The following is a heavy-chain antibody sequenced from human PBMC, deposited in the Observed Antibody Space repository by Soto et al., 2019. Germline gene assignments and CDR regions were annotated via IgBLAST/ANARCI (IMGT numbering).Heavy chain of an antibody. V-gene: IGHV3-33*01. J-gene: IGHJ4*02. CDR1: GFTFSSYG. CDR3: ASWGIAAGDY. CDR2: IWYDGSNK. D-gene: IGHD6-13*01. Sequence: QVQLVESGGGVVQPGRSLRLSCAASGFTFSSYGMHWVRQAPGKGLEWVAVIWYDGSNKYYADSVKGRSTISRDNYKNTLYLQMTSLRAEDTAVYYCASWGIAAGDYWGQGTLVTVSS.